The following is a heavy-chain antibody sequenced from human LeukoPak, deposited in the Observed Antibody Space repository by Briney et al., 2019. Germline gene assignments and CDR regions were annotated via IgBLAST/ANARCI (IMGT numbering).Heavy chain of an antibody. CDR2: IYTSGST. CDR1: GGSISSYY. Sequence: SETLSLTCTVSGGSISSYYWSWIRQPPGKGLERIGYIYTSGSTNYNPSLKSRVTISVDTSKNQFSLKLSSVTAADTAVYYCARHHIAAEVDWFDPWGQGTLVTVSS. V-gene: IGHV4-4*09. D-gene: IGHD6-13*01. J-gene: IGHJ5*02. CDR3: ARHHIAAEVDWFDP.